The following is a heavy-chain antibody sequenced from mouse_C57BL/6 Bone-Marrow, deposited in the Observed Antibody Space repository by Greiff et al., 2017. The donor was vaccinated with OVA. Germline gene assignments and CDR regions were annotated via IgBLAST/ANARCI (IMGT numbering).Heavy chain of an antibody. CDR1: GYTFTSYW. V-gene: IGHV1-61*01. CDR3: AREGGLRRENWFAY. D-gene: IGHD2-4*01. Sequence: QVQLQQPGAELVRPGSSVKLSCKASGYTFTSYWMDWVKQRPGQGLEWIGNMYPSDSETHYNQKFKDKATLTVDKSSSTAYMQLSSLTSEDSAVYYSAREGGLRRENWFAYWGQGTLVTVSA. J-gene: IGHJ3*01. CDR2: MYPSDSET.